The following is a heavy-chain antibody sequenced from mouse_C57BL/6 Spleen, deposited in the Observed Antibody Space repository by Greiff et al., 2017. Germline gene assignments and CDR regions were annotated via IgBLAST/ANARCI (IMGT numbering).Heavy chain of an antibody. CDR2: IYPGDGDT. J-gene: IGHJ3*01. CDR1: GYAFSSSW. D-gene: IGHD2-2*01. V-gene: IGHV1-82*01. CDR3: ARRGDYGYGWFAY. Sequence: VQLQESGPELVKPGASVKISCKASGYAFSSSWMNWVKQRPGKGLEWIGRIYPGDGDTNYNGKFKGKATLTADKSSSTAYMQLSSLTSEDSAVYFCARRGDYGYGWFAYRGQGTLVTVSA.